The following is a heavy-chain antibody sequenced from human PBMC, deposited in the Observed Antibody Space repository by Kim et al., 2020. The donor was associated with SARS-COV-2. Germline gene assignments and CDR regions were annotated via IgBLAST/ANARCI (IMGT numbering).Heavy chain of an antibody. V-gene: IGHV3-23*01. D-gene: IGHD3-9*01. J-gene: IGHJ4*02. Sequence: GGSLRLSCAASGFTFSSYAMSWVRQAPGKGLEWVSAISGSGGSTYYADSVKGRFTISRDNSKNTLYLQMNSLRAEDTAVYYCAKEGLAYDILTGYYSRYYFDYWGQGTLVTVSS. CDR1: GFTFSSYA. CDR2: ISGSGGST. CDR3: AKEGLAYDILTGYYSRYYFDY.